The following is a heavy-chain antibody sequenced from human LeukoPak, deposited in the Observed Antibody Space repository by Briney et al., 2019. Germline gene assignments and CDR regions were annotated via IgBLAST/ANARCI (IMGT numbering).Heavy chain of an antibody. Sequence: PSETLSLTCTVSSDSISSTSYYWGLIRQPPGKGLEWIGSIYYSGSTYYSPSLKSRVTISVDTSKNQFSLKLSSVTAADTAVYYCARHLKIMFLSIAAGTVGTGFDFWGQGTLVTVSS. V-gene: IGHV4-39*01. CDR1: SDSISSTSYY. J-gene: IGHJ4*02. CDR2: IYYSGST. D-gene: IGHD6-6*01. CDR3: ARHLKIMFLSIAAGTVGTGFDF.